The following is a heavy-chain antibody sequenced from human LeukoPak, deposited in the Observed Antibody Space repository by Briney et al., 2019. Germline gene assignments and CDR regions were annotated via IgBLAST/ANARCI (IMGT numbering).Heavy chain of an antibody. CDR2: IISTGGST. Sequence: GGSLRLSCAASGFTFSSCAMSWVRQAPGKGLEWVSGIISTGGSTYYADSVKGRFTISRDNSKSTLSLQMDSLRAEDTAVYHCAKGYSSGWRTYFDYWGQGTLVTVSS. CDR1: GFTFSSCA. J-gene: IGHJ4*02. D-gene: IGHD6-19*01. CDR3: AKGYSSGWRTYFDY. V-gene: IGHV3-23*01.